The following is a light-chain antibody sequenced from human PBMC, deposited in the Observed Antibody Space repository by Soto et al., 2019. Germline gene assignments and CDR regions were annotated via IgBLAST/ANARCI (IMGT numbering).Light chain of an antibody. J-gene: IGKJ1*01. Sequence: DIQMTQSPSTLSASVGDRVTISCRASQSISTWLAWYQQKPGKAPKLLIYKASNLESGVPSRFSGSGSGTEFTLTFSSLQVDDFATYYCQQYSSFPWTFGQGTRVESK. V-gene: IGKV1-5*03. CDR3: QQYSSFPWT. CDR1: QSISTW. CDR2: KAS.